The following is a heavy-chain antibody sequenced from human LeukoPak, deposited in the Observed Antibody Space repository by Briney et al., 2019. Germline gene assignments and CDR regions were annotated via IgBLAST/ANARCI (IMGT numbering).Heavy chain of an antibody. D-gene: IGHD6-6*01. V-gene: IGHV3-7*01. CDR2: IKQDGSEK. Sequence: GGSLRLSCAASGSTFSSYWMSWVRQAPGKGLEWVANIKQDGSEKYYVDSVKGRFTISRDNAKNSLYLQMNSLRAEDTAVYYCARDSSSFIFDYWGQGTLVTVSS. CDR1: GSTFSSYW. CDR3: ARDSSSFIFDY. J-gene: IGHJ4*02.